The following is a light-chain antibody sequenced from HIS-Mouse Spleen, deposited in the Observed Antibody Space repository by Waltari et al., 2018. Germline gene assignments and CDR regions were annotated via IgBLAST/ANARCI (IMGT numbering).Light chain of an antibody. Sequence: SSELTQDPAVSVALGQTVRITCQGDSLRSYYASSYQQKPGQAPLLVIYGKNNRPSGIPDRFSGSSSGNTASLTITGAQAEDEADYYCNSRDSSGNHVVFGGGTKLTVL. V-gene: IGLV3-19*01. CDR1: SLRSYY. CDR3: NSRDSSGNHVV. CDR2: GKN. J-gene: IGLJ2*01.